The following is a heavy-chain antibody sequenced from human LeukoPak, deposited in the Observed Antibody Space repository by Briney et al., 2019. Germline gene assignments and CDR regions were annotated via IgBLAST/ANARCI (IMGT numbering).Heavy chain of an antibody. D-gene: IGHD1-7*01. CDR2: INWNGGST. CDR3: ARDGDYDWNYRSGFDY. Sequence: GGSLRLSCAASGYTFDDYGMSWVRQAPGKGLEWVSGINWNGGSTGYADSVKGRFTISRDNAKSSLYLQMNSLRVEDTAVYYCARDGDYDWNYRSGFDYWGQGTLVTVSS. J-gene: IGHJ4*02. CDR1: GYTFDDYG. V-gene: IGHV3-20*04.